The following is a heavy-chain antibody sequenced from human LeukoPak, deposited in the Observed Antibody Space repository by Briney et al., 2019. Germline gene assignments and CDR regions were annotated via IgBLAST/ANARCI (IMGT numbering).Heavy chain of an antibody. CDR3: ASYYDSSGYYSLGIGSFDI. J-gene: IGHJ3*02. D-gene: IGHD3-22*01. CDR1: GGSISSGSYY. Sequence: SETLSLTCTVSGGSISSGSYYWGWIRQPPGKGLEWIGSIYYSGSTYYNPSLKSRVTISVDTSKNQFSLKLSSVTAADTAVYYCASYYDSSGYYSLGIGSFDIWGQGTMVTVSS. V-gene: IGHV4-39*01. CDR2: IYYSGST.